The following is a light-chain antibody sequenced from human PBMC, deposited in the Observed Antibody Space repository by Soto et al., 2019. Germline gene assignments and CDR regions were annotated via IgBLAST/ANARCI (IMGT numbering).Light chain of an antibody. CDR2: GTS. Sequence: EIVLTQSPGTLSLSLGERATLSCRASQSVSSSYLAWYQQKPGQAPRLLIYGTSSRATAIPDRFSGSGSGTDLTLTISRLEPEDFAVYYCQQYGSSSWTFGQGTKVEIK. CDR1: QSVSSSY. CDR3: QQYGSSSWT. J-gene: IGKJ1*01. V-gene: IGKV3-20*01.